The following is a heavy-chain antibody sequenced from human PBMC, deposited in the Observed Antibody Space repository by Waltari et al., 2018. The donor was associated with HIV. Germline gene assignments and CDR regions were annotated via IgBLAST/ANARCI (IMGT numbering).Heavy chain of an antibody. J-gene: IGHJ4*02. D-gene: IGHD3-3*01. V-gene: IGHV1-8*01. CDR3: VTSRPGAVFGDF. CDR1: GYNFASFD. Sequence: QAQLVQPGAEGRKPGASVKVSCKAPGYNFASFDINWVRRATGQGLEWMGWMSINSGNAGYGQRFKGRLTLTRDTSIDMAYMELNSLTPQDTAVYYCVTSRPGAVFGDFWGQGTPVTASS. CDR2: MSINSGNA.